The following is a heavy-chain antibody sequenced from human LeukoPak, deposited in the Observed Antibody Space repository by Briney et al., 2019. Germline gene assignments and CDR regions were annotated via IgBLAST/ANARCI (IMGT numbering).Heavy chain of an antibody. V-gene: IGHV3-23*01. CDR1: GFTFSSYA. J-gene: IGHJ4*02. Sequence: GGSLRLSCAASGFTFSSYAMSWVRQAPGKGLEWVSAISGSGGRTYYADSVKGRFTISRDNSKNTMYLQMNSLRAEDTAVYYCAKDPVPIAAAGRFDYWGQGTLVTVSS. CDR3: AKDPVPIAAAGRFDY. D-gene: IGHD6-13*01. CDR2: ISGSGGRT.